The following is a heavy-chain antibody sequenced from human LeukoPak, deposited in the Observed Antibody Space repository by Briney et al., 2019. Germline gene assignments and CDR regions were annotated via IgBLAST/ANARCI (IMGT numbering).Heavy chain of an antibody. CDR3: ARDQGPLWSGNKYYYYYYGMDV. CDR2: IYHSGRT. J-gene: IGHJ6*02. V-gene: IGHV4-4*02. CDR1: GGSISSSNW. Sequence: PSGTLSLTCAVSGGSISSSNWWSWVRQPPGKGLEWFGEIYHSGRTNYNLSLKSRVTISVDKSKNRFSLNLSSVTAADTAVYYCARDQGPLWSGNKYYYYYYGMDVWGQGTTVTVSS. D-gene: IGHD3-3*01.